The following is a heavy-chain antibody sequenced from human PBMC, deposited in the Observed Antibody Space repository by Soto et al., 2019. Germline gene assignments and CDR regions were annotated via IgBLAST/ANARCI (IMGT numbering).Heavy chain of an antibody. J-gene: IGHJ4*02. CDR1: GFTFSNYA. Sequence: GGSLRLSCAASGFTFSNYAMHWVRQAPGKGLQWLAVISYDGNNKYYADSVEGRLTISRDNSKNTVYLQMNSLRLEDTAVYYCARGPSYSDSYFDHWGQGTLVTVS. D-gene: IGHD4-17*01. CDR3: ARGPSYSDSYFDH. V-gene: IGHV3-30*03. CDR2: ISYDGNNK.